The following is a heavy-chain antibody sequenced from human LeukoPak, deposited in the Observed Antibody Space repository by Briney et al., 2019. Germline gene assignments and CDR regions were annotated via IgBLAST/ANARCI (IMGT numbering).Heavy chain of an antibody. CDR3: AKSNLWDGDLYDAYDV. V-gene: IGHV3-23*01. CDR2: ISGSGAST. J-gene: IGHJ3*01. CDR1: GFTFSTYS. D-gene: IGHD3-16*01. Sequence: GGSLRLSCAASGFTFSTYSMSWVRQAPGKGLEWLSDISGSGASTYSADSVKGRFTISRDNSRNTLYLQMNSLRAEDTAVYCCAKSNLWDGDLYDAYDVWGQGAMVTVSS.